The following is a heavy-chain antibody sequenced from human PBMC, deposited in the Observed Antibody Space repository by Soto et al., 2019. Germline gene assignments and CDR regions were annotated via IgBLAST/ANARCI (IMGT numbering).Heavy chain of an antibody. CDR1: GGSFSGYY. V-gene: IGHV4-34*01. D-gene: IGHD5-18*01. Sequence: SGTLSLTCAVYGGSFSGYYWSWIRQPPGKGLEWIGEINHSGSTNYNPSLKSRVTISVDPSKNQFSLKLSSVTAEDTAGYYCTRRLLNVDTAMVTYLDYWGQGTLLTAS. J-gene: IGHJ4*02. CDR3: TRRLLNVDTAMVTYLDY. CDR2: INHSGST.